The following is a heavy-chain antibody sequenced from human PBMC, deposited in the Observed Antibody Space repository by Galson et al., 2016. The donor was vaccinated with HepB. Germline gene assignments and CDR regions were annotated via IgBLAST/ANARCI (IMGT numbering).Heavy chain of an antibody. CDR1: EFTFSDYT. CDR3: ARDGYYDNSGLYYLDY. D-gene: IGHD3-22*01. CDR2: VSYNESNK. Sequence: SLRLSCAASEFTFSDYTMHWVRQAPGKGLEWVAVVSYNESNKYYASSVKGRFTISRDNSKKTLYLQMNSLKTEDTAIYYCARDGYYDNSGLYYLDYWGQGILVTVSS. J-gene: IGHJ4*02. V-gene: IGHV3-30-3*01.